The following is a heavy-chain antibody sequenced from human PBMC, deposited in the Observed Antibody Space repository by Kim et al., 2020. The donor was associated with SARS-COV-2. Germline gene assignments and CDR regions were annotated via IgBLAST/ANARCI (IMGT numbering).Heavy chain of an antibody. CDR3: ARGYSSGWSYYFDY. Sequence: SLKGRFTNSRDKSKNTLDLQMNSLRAEDTAVYYCARGYSSGWSYYFDYWGQGTLVTVSS. V-gene: IGHV3-66*01. J-gene: IGHJ4*02. D-gene: IGHD6-19*01.